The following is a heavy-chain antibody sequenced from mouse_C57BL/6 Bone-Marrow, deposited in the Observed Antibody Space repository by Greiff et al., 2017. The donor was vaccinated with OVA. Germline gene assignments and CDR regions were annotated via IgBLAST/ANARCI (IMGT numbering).Heavy chain of an antibody. CDR1: GYTFTSYW. V-gene: IGHV1-64*01. Sequence: QVQLQQPGAELVKPGASVKLSCKASGYTFTSYWMHWVKQRPGQGLEWIGMIHPNSGSTNYNEKFKSKATLTVDKSSSTAYMQLSSLTSEDSAVYYCARYWDYDYFYAMDYWGQGTSVTVSS. D-gene: IGHD2-4*01. J-gene: IGHJ4*01. CDR3: ARYWDYDYFYAMDY. CDR2: IHPNSGST.